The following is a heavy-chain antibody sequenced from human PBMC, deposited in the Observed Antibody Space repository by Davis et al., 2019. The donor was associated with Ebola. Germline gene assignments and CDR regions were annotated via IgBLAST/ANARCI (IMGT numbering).Heavy chain of an antibody. J-gene: IGHJ6*02. CDR1: GFTFSSYA. D-gene: IGHD1-1*01. CDR2: ISYDGSNK. Sequence: GESLKISCAASGFTFSSYAMHWVRQAPGKGLEWVSVISYDGSNKYYADSVKGRFTISRDNSKNTLYLQMNSLRAEDTAVYYCAREAGRLYYYCAKDVWGQGTTVTVSS. CDR3: AREAGRLYYYCAKDV. V-gene: IGHV3-30-3*01.